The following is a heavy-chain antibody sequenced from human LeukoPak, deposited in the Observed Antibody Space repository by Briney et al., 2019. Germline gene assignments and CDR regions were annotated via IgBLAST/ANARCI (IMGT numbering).Heavy chain of an antibody. CDR3: ARGPHPIILTGPADF. D-gene: IGHD3-9*01. Sequence: PGRSLRLSCAASGFTFSNYGMHWVRQAPGKGLEWVAVIWYDGTNKYYADSVKGRFTISRDNSKNTLYLQVNSLRAEDTAVYYCARGPHPIILTGPADFWGQGTLVTVSS. J-gene: IGHJ4*02. CDR2: IWYDGTNK. CDR1: GFTFSNYG. V-gene: IGHV3-33*01.